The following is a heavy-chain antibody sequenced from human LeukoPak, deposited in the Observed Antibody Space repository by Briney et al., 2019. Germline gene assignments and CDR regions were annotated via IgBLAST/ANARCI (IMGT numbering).Heavy chain of an antibody. J-gene: IGHJ5*02. CDR3: ARVGIYGSGSYSTNWFDP. Sequence: SETLSLTCAVSGGSISSYYWSWIRQPPGKGLEWIGYVYYSGRTNYNPSLKSRVTISVDTSKNQFSLKLSSVTAADTAVYYCARVGIYGSGSYSTNWFDPWGQGTLVTVSS. CDR1: GGSISSYY. CDR2: VYYSGRT. D-gene: IGHD3-10*01. V-gene: IGHV4-59*12.